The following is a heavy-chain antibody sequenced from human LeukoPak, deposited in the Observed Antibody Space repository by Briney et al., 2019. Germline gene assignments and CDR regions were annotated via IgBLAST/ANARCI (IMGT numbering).Heavy chain of an antibody. V-gene: IGHV3-23*01. J-gene: IGHJ4*02. Sequence: GGSLRLSCTASGFTFTSHAMSWVRQARGKGLEWVSVISGSGGSTNHADFVKGRFTISRDHSKNTLYLQINSLRAEDTAVYYCAKESGDDSSGYYEVIDYWGQGTLVTVSS. CDR3: AKESGDDSSGYYEVIDY. CDR1: GFTFTSHA. CDR2: ISGSGGST. D-gene: IGHD3-22*01.